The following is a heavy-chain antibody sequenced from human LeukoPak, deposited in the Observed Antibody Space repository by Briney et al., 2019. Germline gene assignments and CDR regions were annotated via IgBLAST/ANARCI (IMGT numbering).Heavy chain of an antibody. CDR3: TRDPLVRDSSGD. CDR2: IRSKAYGGTT. Sequence: GGSLRLSCTASGFTFRDYAMSWVREAPGKGLEWVGFIRSKAYGGTTEYAASVKGRFTISRDDSKSIAYLQMNSLKTEDTAVYYCTRDPLVRDSSGDWGQGTLVTVSS. J-gene: IGHJ4*02. CDR1: GFTFRDYA. D-gene: IGHD3-22*01. V-gene: IGHV3-49*04.